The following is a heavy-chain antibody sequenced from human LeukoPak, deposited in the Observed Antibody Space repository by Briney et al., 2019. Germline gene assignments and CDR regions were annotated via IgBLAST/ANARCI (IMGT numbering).Heavy chain of an antibody. Sequence: PGRSLRLSCAASGFSFSSFAMHWVRQAPGKGLEWVALISYDGSTRYYTDSVKGRFTISRDNSKNTLYLQTNNLRTEDTAVYYCARDNYYDSSGLGYWGQGTLVTVSS. CDR2: ISYDGSTR. J-gene: IGHJ4*02. CDR1: GFSFSSFA. V-gene: IGHV3-30*04. D-gene: IGHD3-22*01. CDR3: ARDNYYDSSGLGY.